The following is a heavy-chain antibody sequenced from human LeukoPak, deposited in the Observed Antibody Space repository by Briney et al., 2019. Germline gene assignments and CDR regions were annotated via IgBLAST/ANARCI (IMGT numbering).Heavy chain of an antibody. J-gene: IGHJ4*02. CDR3: ARVHGYYDILTGYYRYYFDY. CDR2: INHSGST. D-gene: IGHD3-9*01. V-gene: IGHV4-34*01. CDR1: DGSFSGYY. Sequence: SETLSLTCAVYDGSFSGYYWTWIRQPPGKGLEWIGEINHSGSTNYNPSLKSRVTISVDTSKNQFSLKLTSVTTADTAVYYCARVHGYYDILTGYYRYYFDYWGQGTLVTVSS.